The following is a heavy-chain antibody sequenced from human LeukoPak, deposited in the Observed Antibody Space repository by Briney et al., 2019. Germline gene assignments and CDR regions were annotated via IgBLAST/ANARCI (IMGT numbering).Heavy chain of an antibody. V-gene: IGHV3-23*01. CDR3: AKQGCSGGSCYFDY. CDR2: ISGSGGST. D-gene: IGHD2-15*01. Sequence: GGSLRLSCAASGFTFSSYAMSWVRQAPGKGLEGVSGISGSGGSTYYADSVKGRFTISRDNSKNTLNLQMNSMRAEDTAVYYCAKQGCSGGSCYFDYWGQGTLVTVCS. CDR1: GFTFSSYA. J-gene: IGHJ4*02.